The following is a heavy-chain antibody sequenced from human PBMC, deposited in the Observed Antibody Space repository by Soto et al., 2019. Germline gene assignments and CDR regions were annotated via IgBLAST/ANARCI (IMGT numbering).Heavy chain of an antibody. CDR3: AKGRERSDWTGFDY. CDR2: INAAGTYT. Sequence: EVQLLDSGGGLVQPGGSLRLSCAASGFTFSTYAMNWVRQAPGKGLEWVSDINAAGTYTYYADSVRGRFTISRDNSKNTVYLQMDSLRAEDTAVYFCAKGRERSDWTGFDYWGQGTLVTVSS. D-gene: IGHD1-1*01. CDR1: GFTFSTYA. V-gene: IGHV3-23*01. J-gene: IGHJ4*02.